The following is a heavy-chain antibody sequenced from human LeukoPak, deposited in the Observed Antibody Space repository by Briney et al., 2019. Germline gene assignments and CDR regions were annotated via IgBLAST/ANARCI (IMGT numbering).Heavy chain of an antibody. CDR1: GFTFSDYY. J-gene: IGHJ6*02. CDR3: ARDAGYSYGYASHYYGMDV. Sequence: GGSLRLSCAASGFTFSDYYMSWIRQAPGKGLEWVSYISSSSSYTNYADSVKGRFTISSDNAKNSLYLQMNSLRAGDTAVYYCARDAGYSYGYASHYYGMDVWGQGTTVTVSS. CDR2: ISSSSSYT. V-gene: IGHV3-11*06. D-gene: IGHD5-18*01.